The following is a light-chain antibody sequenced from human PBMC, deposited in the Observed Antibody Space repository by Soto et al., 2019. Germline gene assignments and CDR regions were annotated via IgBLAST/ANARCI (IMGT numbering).Light chain of an antibody. Sequence: QSTLTQPPSVSGSPVQSITISCTGTSKDVVFYNLVSWYQHRPGKAPKFILYEGSKRPSGVCNRFSGSKSSNTDSLTISGLQAEDEAYSYCCSYAGSSYYVFGSGTKGT. CDR2: EGS. V-gene: IGLV2-23*01. CDR3: CSYAGSSYYV. CDR1: SKDVVFYNL. J-gene: IGLJ1*01.